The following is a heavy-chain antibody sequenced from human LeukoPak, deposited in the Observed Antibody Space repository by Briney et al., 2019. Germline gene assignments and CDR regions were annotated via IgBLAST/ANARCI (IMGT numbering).Heavy chain of an antibody. CDR1: GFTFSNYW. D-gene: IGHD2-8*01. V-gene: IGHV3-7*01. CDR3: ATLNGPLFEY. Sequence: GGSLRLSCAASGFTFSNYWISWVRQAPGKGLEWVASIHQHGNEKYFVDSVRGRFTISRDNAKNSLYLQMSSLRAEDTAVYYCATLNGPLFEYWGQGNLVTVSS. CDR2: IHQHGNEK. J-gene: IGHJ4*02.